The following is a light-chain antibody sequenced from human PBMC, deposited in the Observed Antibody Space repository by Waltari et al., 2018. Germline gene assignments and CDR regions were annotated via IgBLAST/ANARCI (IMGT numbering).Light chain of an antibody. V-gene: IGLV2-23*02. J-gene: IGLJ2*01. CDR1: NSDVGHYNL. CDR2: EVN. CDR3: CSYAVSTTWL. Sequence: QSALTQPASVSGSPGQSITISCTGSNSDVGHYNLVSWYQQHPGNAPKLLLYEVNQRPSVVSSLFSGSKSGITASLTISGLQAENEADFYCCSYAVSTTWLFGGGTRLTGL.